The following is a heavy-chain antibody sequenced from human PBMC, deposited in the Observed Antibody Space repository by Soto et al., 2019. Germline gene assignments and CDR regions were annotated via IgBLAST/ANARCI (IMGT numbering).Heavy chain of an antibody. Sequence: EVQLVESGGGLVQPGGSLRLSCAASGFTVSTKYMSWGRQAPGKGLEWVSVIYSGGSTFYADSVRGRFTISRDNSKNTVNLQINSLRAEDTAVYYCARDPWAADYWGQGTPVTVSS. D-gene: IGHD3-16*01. CDR1: GFTVSTKY. V-gene: IGHV3-66*01. CDR3: ARDPWAADY. CDR2: IYSGGST. J-gene: IGHJ4*02.